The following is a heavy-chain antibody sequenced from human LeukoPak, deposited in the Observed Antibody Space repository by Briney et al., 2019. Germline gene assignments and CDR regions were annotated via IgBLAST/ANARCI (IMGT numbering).Heavy chain of an antibody. CDR3: ARGPYDILTGSIAEYFQH. D-gene: IGHD3-9*01. V-gene: IGHV1-18*01. Sequence: ASVKVSCKASGYTFTSYGISWVRQAPGQGLEWMGWISAYNGNTNYAQKLQGRVNMTTDTSTSTAYMELRSLRSDDTAVYYCARGPYDILTGSIAEYFQHWGQGTLVTVSS. J-gene: IGHJ1*01. CDR1: GYTFTSYG. CDR2: ISAYNGNT.